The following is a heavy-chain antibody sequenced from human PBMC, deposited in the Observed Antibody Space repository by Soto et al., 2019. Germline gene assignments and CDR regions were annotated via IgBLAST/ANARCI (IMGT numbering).Heavy chain of an antibody. V-gene: IGHV3-21*01. CDR3: RGVTFNMMRGVRRGKYYGMEV. D-gene: IGHD3-10*01. J-gene: IGHJ6*02. CDR1: VFTFSNYG. CDR2: IITSICYV. Sequence: GGSLRLSCAYSVFTFSNYGFKLVLRAPFRVLEFVSSIITSICYVYYADSVTGRFTISRGNAKNSVYLEMTALRAEDTAVYYCRGVTFNMMRGVRRGKYYGMEVGGQGTRVTVSS.